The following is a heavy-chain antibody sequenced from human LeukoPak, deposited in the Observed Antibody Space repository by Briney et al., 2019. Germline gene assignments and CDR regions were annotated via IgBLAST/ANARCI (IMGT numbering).Heavy chain of an antibody. J-gene: IGHJ5*02. Sequence: GASVTVSCTASGYAFTGYYTHWVRQAPGQGLEWMGWINPNSGGTKYAQKFQGRVTMTRDTSITTAYMGLSRLRSDDTAVYYCAKGRVVAGSKSLTYHWFDPWGQGTLVTVSS. CDR3: AKGRVVAGSKSLTYHWFDP. CDR1: GYAFTGYY. CDR2: INPNSGGT. V-gene: IGHV1-2*02. D-gene: IGHD6-19*01.